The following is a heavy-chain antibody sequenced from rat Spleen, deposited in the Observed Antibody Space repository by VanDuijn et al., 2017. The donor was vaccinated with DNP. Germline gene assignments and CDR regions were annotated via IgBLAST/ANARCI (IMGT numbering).Heavy chain of an antibody. Sequence: EVQLVESDGGLVQPGRSLKLSCAASGFTFSDYYMAWVRQAPTKGLEWVATISYDGSSTYYRDSVKGRFTISRDYAKNTHYLQMDSLRSEDTATYYCARRRSFYWYFDFWGPGTMVTVSS. J-gene: IGHJ1*01. CDR1: GFTFSDYY. V-gene: IGHV5-29*01. CDR2: ISYDGSST. D-gene: IGHD1-3*01. CDR3: ARRRSFYWYFDF.